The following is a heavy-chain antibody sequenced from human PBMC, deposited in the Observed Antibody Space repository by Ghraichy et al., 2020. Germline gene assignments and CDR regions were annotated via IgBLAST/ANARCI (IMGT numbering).Heavy chain of an antibody. D-gene: IGHD2-2*01. J-gene: IGHJ3*02. CDR2: FDPEDGET. V-gene: IGHV1-24*01. CDR3: ATFVVVGGNDAFDI. Sequence: ASVKVSCKVSGYTLTELSMHWVRQAPGKGLEWMGGFDPEDGETIYAQKFQGRVTMTEDTSTDTAYMELSSLRSEDTAVYYCATFVVVGGNDAFDIWGQGTMDTVSS. CDR1: GYTLTELS.